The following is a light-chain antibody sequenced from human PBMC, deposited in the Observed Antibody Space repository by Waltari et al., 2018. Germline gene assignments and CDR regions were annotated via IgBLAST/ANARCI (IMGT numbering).Light chain of an antibody. Sequence: IVLRHSLGTLSLSPGETATLSCRASQSVTSISLTWYQQKPGQAPRLLIYDTSSRATGIPDRFSGSGSGTDFTLTISRVEPEDFAVYYCQQYGAEVVTFGGGTKVEIK. CDR2: DTS. J-gene: IGKJ4*02. CDR1: QSVTSIS. CDR3: QQYGAEVVT. V-gene: IGKV3-20*01.